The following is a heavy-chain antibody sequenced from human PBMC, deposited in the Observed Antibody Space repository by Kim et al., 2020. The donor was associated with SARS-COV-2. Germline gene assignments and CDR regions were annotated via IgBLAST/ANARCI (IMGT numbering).Heavy chain of an antibody. J-gene: IGHJ5*02. CDR3: AKDLRPIHQGP. CDR2: T. V-gene: IGHV3-23*01. D-gene: IGHD2-2*01. Sequence: TYYADSVKGRFTISRDNSKNTLYLQMNSLRAEDTAVYYCAKDLRPIHQGPWGQGTLVTVSS.